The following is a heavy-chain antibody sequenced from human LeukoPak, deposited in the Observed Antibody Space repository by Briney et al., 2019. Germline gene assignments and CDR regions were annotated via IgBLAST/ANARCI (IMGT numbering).Heavy chain of an antibody. CDR1: GYTFISYE. CDR2: INPNSGGT. J-gene: IGHJ3*02. V-gene: IGHV1-2*02. CDR3: ARRRSSNWFNDAFDI. Sequence: ASLKVSCKASGYTFISYEIHWVPQSPGQGLEGRGWINPNSGGTNYAQKFHGRVAMTRDTSISTAYMELSRLRSDATAVYYCARRRSSNWFNDAFDIWGKGTMVTVSS. D-gene: IGHD6-13*01.